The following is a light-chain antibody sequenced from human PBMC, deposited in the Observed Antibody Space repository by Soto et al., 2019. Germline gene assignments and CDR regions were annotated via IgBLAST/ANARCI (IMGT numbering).Light chain of an antibody. CDR3: QQYNSWPLT. Sequence: EIVLTQSPGTLSLSPGEGATLSCRASQSLSINYLAWYQQKPGQAPRLLIYVASSRAAGLPDRFSGSGSGTDFTLTISRVEPEDFAVYYCQQYNSWPLTFGGGTKVEIK. CDR1: QSLSINY. V-gene: IGKV3-20*01. J-gene: IGKJ4*01. CDR2: VAS.